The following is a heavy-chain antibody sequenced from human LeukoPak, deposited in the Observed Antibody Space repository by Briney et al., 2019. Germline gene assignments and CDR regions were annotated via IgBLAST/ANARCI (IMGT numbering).Heavy chain of an antibody. CDR2: ISSSSSSI. Sequence: GGSLRLSCAASGFTFSSYSMNWVRQAPGKGLDWVSSISSSSSSIYYADSVKGRFTISRDNAKNSLYLQMNSLRAEDTAVYYCARVLYDYVWGSYREKIFDYWGQGTLVTVSS. CDR3: ARVLYDYVWGSYREKIFDY. J-gene: IGHJ4*02. CDR1: GFTFSSYS. V-gene: IGHV3-21*01. D-gene: IGHD3-16*02.